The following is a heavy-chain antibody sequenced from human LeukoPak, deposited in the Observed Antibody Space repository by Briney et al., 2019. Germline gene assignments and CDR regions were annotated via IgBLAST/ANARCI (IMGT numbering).Heavy chain of an antibody. D-gene: IGHD6-6*01. CDR2: ISSSGSTI. Sequence: PGGSLRLSCAASGFTFSSYEMNWVRQAPGKGLEWVSYISSSGSTIYYADSVKGRFTISRDNAKNSLYLQMNSLRAEDTAVYYCARQGPYAKGQLGPFDYWGQGTLVTVSS. V-gene: IGHV3-48*03. CDR1: GFTFSSYE. J-gene: IGHJ4*02. CDR3: ARQGPYAKGQLGPFDY.